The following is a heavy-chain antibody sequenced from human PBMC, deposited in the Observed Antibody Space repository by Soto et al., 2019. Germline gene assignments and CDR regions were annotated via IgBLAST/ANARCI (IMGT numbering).Heavy chain of an antibody. CDR3: ARSPSSSWYGGGAFDI. J-gene: IGHJ3*02. CDR1: GGSTSSSNW. Sequence: LSLTCTVSGGSTSSSNWWSWVRQPPGKGLEWIGEIYHSGSTNYNPSLQSRVTISVDKSENQFSLKMRSVAAADTAVYYCARSPSSSWYGGGAFDIWGQGTMVTVSS. D-gene: IGHD6-13*01. CDR2: IYHSGST. V-gene: IGHV4-4*02.